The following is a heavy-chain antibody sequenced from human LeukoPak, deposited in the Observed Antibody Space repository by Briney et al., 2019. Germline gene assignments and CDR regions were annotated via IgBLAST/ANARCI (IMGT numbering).Heavy chain of an antibody. CDR3: SCPGIAAAGPSFGY. Sequence: SETLSLTCAVYGGSFSGYYWSWIRQPPGKGLEWIGEINHSGSTNYNPSLKSRVTISVDTSKNQFSLKLSSVTAADTAVYYCSCPGIAAAGPSFGYWGQGTLVTVSS. J-gene: IGHJ4*02. D-gene: IGHD6-13*01. CDR2: INHSGST. V-gene: IGHV4-34*01. CDR1: GGSFSGYY.